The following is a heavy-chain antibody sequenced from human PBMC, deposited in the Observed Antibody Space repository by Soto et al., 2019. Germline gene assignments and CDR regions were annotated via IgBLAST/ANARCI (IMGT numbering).Heavy chain of an antibody. D-gene: IGHD4-17*01. CDR3: ARRARDYGDYVGY. V-gene: IGHV1-69*13. Sequence: VASVKVSCKASGGTFSSYAISWVRQAPGQGLEWMGGIIPIFGTANYAQKFQGRVTITADESTSTAYMELRSLRSDDTAVYYCARRARDYGDYVGYWGQGTLVTVSS. CDR1: GGTFSSYA. J-gene: IGHJ4*02. CDR2: IIPIFGTA.